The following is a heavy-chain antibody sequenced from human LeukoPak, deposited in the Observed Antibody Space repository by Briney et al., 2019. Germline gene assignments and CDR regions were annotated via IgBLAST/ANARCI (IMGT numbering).Heavy chain of an antibody. CDR2: ISAYNGNT. CDR1: GYTFTSYG. CDR3: ARVPPHTVPAAIRYPFDY. V-gene: IGHV1-18*01. D-gene: IGHD2-2*02. J-gene: IGHJ4*02. Sequence: EASVKVSCKASGYTFTSYGISWVRQAPGQGLEWMGWISAYNGNTNYAQKFQGRVTMTRDTSISTAYMELSRLRSDDTAVYYCARVPPHTVPAAIRYPFDYWGQGTLVTVSS.